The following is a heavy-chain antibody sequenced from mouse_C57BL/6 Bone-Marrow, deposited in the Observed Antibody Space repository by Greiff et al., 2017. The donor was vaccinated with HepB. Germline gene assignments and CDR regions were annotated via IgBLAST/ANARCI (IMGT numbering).Heavy chain of an antibody. V-gene: IGHV1-72*01. CDR3: ASEEAYYYGSGLYFDV. J-gene: IGHJ1*03. Sequence: QVQLKQPGAELVKPGASVKLSCKASGYTFTSYWMHWVKQRPGRGLEWIGRIDPNSGGTKYNEKFKSKATLTVDKPSSTAYMQLSSLTSEDSAVYYCASEEAYYYGSGLYFDVWGTGTTVTVSS. CDR2: IDPNSGGT. D-gene: IGHD1-1*01. CDR1: GYTFTSYW.